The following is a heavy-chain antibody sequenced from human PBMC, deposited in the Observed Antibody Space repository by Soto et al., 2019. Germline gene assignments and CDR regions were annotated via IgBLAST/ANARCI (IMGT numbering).Heavy chain of an antibody. CDR3: ASLDDNYYFDY. Sequence: SETLSLTCTVSGGSISSSSYYWGWIRQPPGKGLEWIGSIYYSGSTYYNPSLKSRVTISVDTSKNQFSLKLSSVTAADTAVYYCASLDDNYYFDYWGQGTLVTVSS. CDR1: GGSISSSSYY. D-gene: IGHD1-1*01. CDR2: IYYSGST. J-gene: IGHJ4*02. V-gene: IGHV4-39*01.